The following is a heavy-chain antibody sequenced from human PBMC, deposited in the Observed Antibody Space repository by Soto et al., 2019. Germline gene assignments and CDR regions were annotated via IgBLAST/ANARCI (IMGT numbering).Heavy chain of an antibody. V-gene: IGHV4-4*07. CDR3: ARGGRDGFDI. CDR2: IYISGST. Sequence: SEALSLTCVDSGGSISTVYWNWIRQSAGERLEWIGRIYISGSTNYNPSLKSRVAMSVDTPNNQFSLRLSSVTAADTGVYYCARGGRDGFDIWGQGTLVTVSS. J-gene: IGHJ3*02. CDR1: GGSISTVY.